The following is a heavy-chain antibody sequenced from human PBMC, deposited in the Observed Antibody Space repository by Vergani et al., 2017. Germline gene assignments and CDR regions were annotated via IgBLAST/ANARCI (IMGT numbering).Heavy chain of an antibody. V-gene: IGHV3-23*04. Sequence: EVQLVESGGGLVQPGGSLRLSCAASGFTFSSYAMSWVRQAPGKGLEWVSAISGSGGSTYYADSVKGRFTISRDNSKNTLYLQMNSLRAEDTAVYYCARDPYNIAVAGTRYYYGMDVWGQGTTVTVSS. D-gene: IGHD6-19*01. J-gene: IGHJ6*02. CDR1: GFTFSSYA. CDR3: ARDPYNIAVAGTRYYYGMDV. CDR2: ISGSGGST.